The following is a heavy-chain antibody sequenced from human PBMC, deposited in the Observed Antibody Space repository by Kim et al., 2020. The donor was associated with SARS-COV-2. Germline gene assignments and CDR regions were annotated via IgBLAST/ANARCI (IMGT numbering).Heavy chain of an antibody. CDR2: ISYDGSNK. Sequence: GGSLRLSCAASGFTFSSYGMHWVRQAPGKGLEWVAVISYDGSNKYYADSVKGRFTISRDNSKNTLYLQMNSLRAEDTAVYYCAKDAMVTYFDYWGQGTLVTVSS. J-gene: IGHJ4*02. V-gene: IGHV3-30*18. D-gene: IGHD5-18*01. CDR1: GFTFSSYG. CDR3: AKDAMVTYFDY.